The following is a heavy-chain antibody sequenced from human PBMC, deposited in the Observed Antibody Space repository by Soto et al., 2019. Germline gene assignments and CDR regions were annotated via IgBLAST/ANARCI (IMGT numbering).Heavy chain of an antibody. CDR1: GFTFSSYA. D-gene: IGHD2-15*01. CDR3: ARFKCCGGGSCYPYFAY. CDR2: ISYDGSDK. J-gene: IGHJ4*02. V-gene: IGHV3-30-3*01. Sequence: QVQLVESGGGVVQPGRSLRLSCAASGFTFSSYAMHWVRQAPGKGLEWVAVISYDGSDKYYADSVKGRFTISRDNSKNTLYLQMNSLRAEDTAVYYCARFKCCGGGSCYPYFAYWGQGTLVTVSS.